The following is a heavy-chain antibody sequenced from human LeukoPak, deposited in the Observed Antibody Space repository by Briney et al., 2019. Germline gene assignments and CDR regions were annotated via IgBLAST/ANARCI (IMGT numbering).Heavy chain of an antibody. CDR3: ARAAIGSNSEFDY. Sequence: SETLSLTCAVYGGSFSGYYWSWIRQPPGKGLEWIGEINHSGSTNYNPSLKSRVTVSIDASKNQFSLRLRSVTAADTAVYYCARAAIGSNSEFDYWGQGTLVTVSS. V-gene: IGHV4-34*01. CDR2: INHSGST. D-gene: IGHD4-23*01. J-gene: IGHJ4*02. CDR1: GGSFSGYY.